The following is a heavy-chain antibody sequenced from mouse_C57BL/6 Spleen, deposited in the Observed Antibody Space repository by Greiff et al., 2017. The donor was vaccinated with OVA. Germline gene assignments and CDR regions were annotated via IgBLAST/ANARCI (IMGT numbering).Heavy chain of an antibody. CDR3: AREGYYYGSSFDY. Sequence: VQLKESGPGMVKPSQSLSLTCTVTGYSITSGYDWHWIRHFPGNKLEWMGYISYSGSTNYNPSLKSRISITHDTSKNHFFLKLNSVTTEDTATYYCAREGYYYGSSFDYWGQGTTLTVSS. J-gene: IGHJ2*01. CDR2: ISYSGST. CDR1: GYSITSGYD. D-gene: IGHD1-1*01. V-gene: IGHV3-1*01.